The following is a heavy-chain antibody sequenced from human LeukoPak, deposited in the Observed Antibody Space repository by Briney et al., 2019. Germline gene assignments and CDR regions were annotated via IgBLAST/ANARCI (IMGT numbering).Heavy chain of an antibody. Sequence: ASVKVSCKASGYTFTSYAMNWVRQAPGQGLEWMGWINTNTGNPTYAQGFTGRFVFSLDTSVSTAYLQISSLKAEDTAVYYCASRLGSSWYNWFDPWGQGTLVTVSS. CDR2: INTNTGNP. CDR1: GYTFTSYA. CDR3: ASRLGSSWYNWFDP. D-gene: IGHD6-13*01. V-gene: IGHV7-4-1*02. J-gene: IGHJ5*02.